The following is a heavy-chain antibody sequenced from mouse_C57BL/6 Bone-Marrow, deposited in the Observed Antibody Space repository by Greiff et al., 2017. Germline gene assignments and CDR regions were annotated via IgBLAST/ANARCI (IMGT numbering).Heavy chain of an antibody. Sequence: QVQLKQSGPELVKPGASVKISCKASGYAFSSSWMNWVKQRPGKGLEWIGRIYPGDGDTNYNGQFKGKATLTADKSSSTAYMQLSSLTSEDSAVYCCARRAFPTVVARGYYYAMDYWGQGTSVTVSS. D-gene: IGHD1-1*01. J-gene: IGHJ4*01. CDR1: GYAFSSSW. CDR2: IYPGDGDT. V-gene: IGHV1-82*01. CDR3: ARRAFPTVVARGYYYAMDY.